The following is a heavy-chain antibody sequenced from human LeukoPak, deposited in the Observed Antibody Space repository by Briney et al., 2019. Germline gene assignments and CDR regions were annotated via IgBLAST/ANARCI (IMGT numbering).Heavy chain of an antibody. Sequence: GGSLRLSCAASGFTFSSYGMHWVRQAPGKGLEWVAVISYDGSNKYYADSVKGRFTISRDNSKNTLYLQMNSLRAEDTAVYYCAKAYYDFWSGYLFDFGGQGTLVTVSS. CDR1: GFTFSSYG. J-gene: IGHJ4*02. CDR3: AKAYYDFWSGYLFDF. D-gene: IGHD3-3*01. V-gene: IGHV3-30*18. CDR2: ISYDGSNK.